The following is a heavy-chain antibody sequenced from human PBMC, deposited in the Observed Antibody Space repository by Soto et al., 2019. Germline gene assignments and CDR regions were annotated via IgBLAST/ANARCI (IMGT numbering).Heavy chain of an antibody. V-gene: IGHV3-23*01. D-gene: IGHD6-6*01. CDR3: AKWWRDSSSSDIY. J-gene: IGHJ4*02. CDR1: GFTFSSYA. CDR2: ISGSGGST. Sequence: EVQLLESGGGLVQPGGSLRLSCAASGFTFSSYAMSWVRQAPGKGLEWVSAISGSGGSTYYADSVKGRFTISRDNSKNALYLQMNSLRAEDTAVYYCAKWWRDSSSSDIYWGQGTLVTVSS.